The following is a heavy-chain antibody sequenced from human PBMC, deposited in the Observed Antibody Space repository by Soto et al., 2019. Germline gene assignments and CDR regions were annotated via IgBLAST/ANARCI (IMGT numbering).Heavy chain of an antibody. J-gene: IGHJ6*02. CDR2: IDYSGST. V-gene: IGHV4-31*03. CDR3: ESLDYGDYYYYGMDV. D-gene: IGHD4-17*01. Sequence: SETLSLTCTVSGGSISSGGYYWTWIRQHPGTGLEWIGYIDYSGSTYCNPSLKSRVTISVDTYKNQFSLKLSSVTAADTAVYYCESLDYGDYYYYGMDVWGQGTTVTVSS. CDR1: GGSISSGGYY.